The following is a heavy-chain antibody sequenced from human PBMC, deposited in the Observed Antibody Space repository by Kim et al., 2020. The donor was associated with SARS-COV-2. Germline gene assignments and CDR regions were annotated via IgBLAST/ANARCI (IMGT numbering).Heavy chain of an antibody. J-gene: IGHJ4*02. CDR3: AREIQLWHAGNDY. V-gene: IGHV1-3*01. CDR2: INAGNGNT. CDR1: GYTFTSYA. D-gene: IGHD5-18*01. Sequence: ASVKVSCKASGYTFTSYAMHWVRQAPGQRLEWMGWINAGNGNTKYSQKFQGRVTITRDTSASTAYMELSSLRSEDTAVYYCAREIQLWHAGNDYWGQGTLVTVSS.